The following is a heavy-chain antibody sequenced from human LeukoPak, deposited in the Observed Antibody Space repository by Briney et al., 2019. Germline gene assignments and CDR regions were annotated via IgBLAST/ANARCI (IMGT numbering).Heavy chain of an antibody. CDR2: IQQSGRQK. CDR3: AKRGVVIRVILVGFHKQAYYFDS. Sequence: GGSLRLSCAASGFTFNNYWMTWVRQAPGKGLEWVANIQQSGRQKSYVDSVRGRFTISRDNDKNTLYLQMNSLRAEDTAVYFCAKRGVVIRVILVGFHKQAYYFDSWGQGALVTVSS. CDR1: GFTFNNYW. V-gene: IGHV3-7*03. J-gene: IGHJ4*02. D-gene: IGHD3-10*01.